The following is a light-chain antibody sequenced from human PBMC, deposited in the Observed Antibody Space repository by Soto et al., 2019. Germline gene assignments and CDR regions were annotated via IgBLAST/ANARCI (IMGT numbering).Light chain of an antibody. CDR1: QTISSN. CDR2: GAS. V-gene: IGKV3-15*01. CDR3: QQNDNWPPT. J-gene: IGKJ4*01. Sequence: ILMTRSPATMAVSPGARDTISCRASQTISSNLAWYQHKPGQATRLLFYGASNRATGIPARFTGSGPGTEFTPTISSLQSEDFAAYSCQQNDNWPPTSGGGTNVGI.